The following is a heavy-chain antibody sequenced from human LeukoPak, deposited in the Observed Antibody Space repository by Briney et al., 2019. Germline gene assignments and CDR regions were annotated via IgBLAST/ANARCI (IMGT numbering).Heavy chain of an antibody. D-gene: IGHD3-10*01. CDR1: GFTFSSYA. CDR3: ARGLTYYYGSGKYDYYYGMDV. V-gene: IGHV3-30*04. CDR2: ISYDGSNK. Sequence: GGSLRLSYAASGFTFSSYAMHWVRQAPGKGLERVAVISYDGSNKYYADSVKGRFTISRDNSKNTLYLQMNSLRAEDTAVYYCARGLTYYYGSGKYDYYYGMDVWGKGTTVTVSS. J-gene: IGHJ6*04.